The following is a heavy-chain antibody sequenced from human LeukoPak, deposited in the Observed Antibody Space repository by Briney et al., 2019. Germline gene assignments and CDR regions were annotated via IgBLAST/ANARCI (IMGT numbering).Heavy chain of an antibody. CDR2: ISSSSYI. CDR3: ARANEAGYFDY. Sequence: GGSLRLSCAASGFTFSSYSMNWVRQAPGKGLEWVSSISSSSYIYYADSVTGRFTISRDNAKNSLYLQMNSLRAEDTAVYYCARANEAGYFDYWGQGTLVTVSS. V-gene: IGHV3-21*01. J-gene: IGHJ4*02. D-gene: IGHD6-19*01. CDR1: GFTFSSYS.